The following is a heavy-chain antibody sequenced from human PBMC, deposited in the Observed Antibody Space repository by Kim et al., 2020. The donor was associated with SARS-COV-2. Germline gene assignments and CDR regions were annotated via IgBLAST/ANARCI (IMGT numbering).Heavy chain of an antibody. D-gene: IGHD2-15*01. CDR3: ARENVVVVSAAYYYYGMDG. Sequence: GRVTISRENSKNTLYLQMNSLRAEDTAVYYCARENVVVVSAAYYYYGMDGWGQGTTVTVSS. J-gene: IGHJ6*02. V-gene: IGHV3-30*07.